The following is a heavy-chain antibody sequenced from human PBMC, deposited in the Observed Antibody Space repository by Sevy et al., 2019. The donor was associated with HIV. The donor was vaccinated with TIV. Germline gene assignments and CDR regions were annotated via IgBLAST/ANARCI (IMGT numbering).Heavy chain of an antibody. V-gene: IGHV1-3*01. CDR3: ARDRGPGPTLGQQLVNYYYGMDV. CDR2: INAGNGNT. Sequence: ASVKVSCKASGYTFTSYAMHWVRQAPGQRLEWMGWINAGNGNTKYSQKFQGRVTITRDTSASTAYMEVSSLRSEETAVYYCARDRGPGPTLGQQLVNYYYGMDVWGQGTTVTVSS. CDR1: GYTFTSYA. D-gene: IGHD6-13*01. J-gene: IGHJ6*02.